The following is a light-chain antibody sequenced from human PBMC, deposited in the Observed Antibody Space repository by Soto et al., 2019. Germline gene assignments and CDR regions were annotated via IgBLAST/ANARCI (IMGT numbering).Light chain of an antibody. V-gene: IGKV3-15*01. CDR2: GAS. CDR3: QQYNEWPPIT. CDR1: KSVSSD. Sequence: EVVMTQSPATLSLSPGERATLSCRASKSVSSDLAWYQQKPGQAPRLLIYGASTRATDIPARFSGGGSGTEFTLTISSLQSEDFAIHYCQQYNEWPPITFGSGTRVDFK. J-gene: IGKJ3*01.